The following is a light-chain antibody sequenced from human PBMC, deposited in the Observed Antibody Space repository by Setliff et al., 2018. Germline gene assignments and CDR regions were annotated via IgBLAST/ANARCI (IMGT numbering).Light chain of an antibody. CDR1: QSVSSSD. J-gene: IGKJ5*01. CDR2: GAS. V-gene: IGKV3-20*01. Sequence: EIVLTQSPGTLSLSPGERATLSCRASQSVSSSDLAWYKQKPGQAPRLLIYGASSRATGIPDRFSGSGSGSDFTLTISSLEPEDFAVYFCQQYGRSPSTFGQGTRLEIK. CDR3: QQYGRSPST.